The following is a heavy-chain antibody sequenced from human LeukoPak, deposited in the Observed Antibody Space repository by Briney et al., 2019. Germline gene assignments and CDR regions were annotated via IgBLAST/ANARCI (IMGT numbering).Heavy chain of an antibody. Sequence: SETLSLTCTVSGYSISSGYYWGWIRQPPGKGLEWIGSIYHSGRTYYNPSLKSRVTISVDTSKNQFSLKLSSVTAADTAVYYCARLVVSSGVYFDYWGQGSLVTVSS. V-gene: IGHV4-38-2*02. CDR1: GYSISSGYY. D-gene: IGHD2-15*01. J-gene: IGHJ4*02. CDR2: IYHSGRT. CDR3: ARLVVSSGVYFDY.